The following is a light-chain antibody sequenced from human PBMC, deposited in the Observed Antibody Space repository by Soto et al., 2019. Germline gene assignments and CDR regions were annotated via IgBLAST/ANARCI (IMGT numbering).Light chain of an antibody. J-gene: IGKJ4*01. V-gene: IGKV1-5*03. CDR3: QQYNSCPT. CDR2: KAS. CDR1: QSISSW. Sequence: DIQMTQSPSTLSASVGDRVTITCRASQSISSWLAWYQQKPGKAPKLLICKASSLESGVPSRFSGSGYGTEFTLTISSLQPDDFATYYCQQYNSCPTFGGGTKVEIK.